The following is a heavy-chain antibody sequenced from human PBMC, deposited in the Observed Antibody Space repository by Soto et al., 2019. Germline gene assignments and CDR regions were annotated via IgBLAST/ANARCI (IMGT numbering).Heavy chain of an antibody. CDR1: GGSFNNYA. Sequence: QVHLVQSGAEVKKPGSSVKVSCKTSGGSFNNYAVSRVRQAPGQGLEWMGGLIPNFDTPNYAQKFQDRVTIIADESTSTVYMELRSLRSNDTAVYYCAVAMVREILIFESSGMHVWGQGTTVIVSS. J-gene: IGHJ6*02. CDR2: LIPNFDTP. CDR3: AVAMVREILIFESSGMHV. V-gene: IGHV1-69*01. D-gene: IGHD3-10*01.